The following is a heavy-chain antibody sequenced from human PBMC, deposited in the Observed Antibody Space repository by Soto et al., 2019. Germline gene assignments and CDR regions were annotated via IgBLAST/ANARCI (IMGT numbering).Heavy chain of an antibody. D-gene: IGHD2-21*02. Sequence: QVQLVQSGAEVKKPGASVKVSCKASGYTFTNYYMHWVRQAPGQGLEWMGLINPRDYSTTYAQKFQGRVTMTRDTSTGTVYMELSSLRSDDTAVYYCARAGCGGDCSFDYWGQGTLVTVSS. CDR1: GYTFTNYY. J-gene: IGHJ4*02. CDR2: INPRDYST. V-gene: IGHV1-46*01. CDR3: ARAGCGGDCSFDY.